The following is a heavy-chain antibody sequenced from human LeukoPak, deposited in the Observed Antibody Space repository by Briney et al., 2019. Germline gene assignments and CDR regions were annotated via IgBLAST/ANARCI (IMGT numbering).Heavy chain of an antibody. CDR3: ARVRGSGYFDY. CDR1: GFTFSSYD. Sequence: QPGGSLRLSCAASGFTFSSYDMHWVRQATGKGLEWVSAIGTAGDTYYPGSVKGLFTISRENAKNSLYLQMNILRAGDTAVYYCARVRGSGYFDYWGQGTLVTVSS. V-gene: IGHV3-13*01. D-gene: IGHD3-10*01. CDR2: IGTAGDT. J-gene: IGHJ4*02.